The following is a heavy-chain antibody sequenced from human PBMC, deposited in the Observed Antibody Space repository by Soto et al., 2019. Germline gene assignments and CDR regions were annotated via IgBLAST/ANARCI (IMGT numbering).Heavy chain of an antibody. CDR2: IYYSGST. CDR3: ASHSPSYYDFWSGSLSTPGHYMDV. D-gene: IGHD3-3*01. CDR1: GGSISSYY. J-gene: IGHJ6*03. Sequence: PSETLSLTCTVSGGSISSYYWSWIRQPPGKGLEWIGYIYYSGSTNYNPSLKSRVTISVDTSKNQFSLKLSSVTAADTAVYYCASHSPSYYDFWSGSLSTPGHYMDVWGKGTTVTVSS. V-gene: IGHV4-59*08.